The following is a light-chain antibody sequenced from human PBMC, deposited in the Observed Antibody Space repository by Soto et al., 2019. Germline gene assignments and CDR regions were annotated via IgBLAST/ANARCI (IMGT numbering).Light chain of an antibody. CDR2: KAS. CDR3: QQYRSYSRS. Sequence: DIQMTQSPSTLTASVGDRVTITCRASQSIDSWLAWYQQKPGKAPKLLVYKASILESGVPSRFSGSGSGTEFTLTVSSLQPDDFATYYCQQYRSYSRSFGGGKKVDIK. J-gene: IGKJ4*01. CDR1: QSIDSW. V-gene: IGKV1-5*03.